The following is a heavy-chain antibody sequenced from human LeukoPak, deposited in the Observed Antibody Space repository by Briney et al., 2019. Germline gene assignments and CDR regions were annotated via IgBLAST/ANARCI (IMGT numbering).Heavy chain of an antibody. Sequence: ASVKVSCKASGYTFTSYAISWVRQAPGQGLEWMGRIIPILGIANYAQKFQGRVTITADKSTSTAYMELSSLRSEDTAVYYCAVRGAPSFDIWGQGTMVTVSS. CDR3: AVRGAPSFDI. CDR1: GYTFTSYA. J-gene: IGHJ3*02. V-gene: IGHV1-69*04. D-gene: IGHD6-25*01. CDR2: IIPILGIA.